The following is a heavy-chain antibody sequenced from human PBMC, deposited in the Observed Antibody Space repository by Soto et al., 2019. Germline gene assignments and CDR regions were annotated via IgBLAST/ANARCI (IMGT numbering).Heavy chain of an antibody. CDR3: TSDYYDSSGRGWNFDY. V-gene: IGHV3-49*03. J-gene: IGHJ4*02. CDR1: GFIFGDYA. CDR2: IRSKAYGGTT. D-gene: IGHD3-22*01. Sequence: EVQLVESGGGLVQPGRSLRLSCTASGFIFGDYAMSWFRQTPGKGLEWVGFIRSKAYGGTTEYAASVKGRFTISRDDSKSTAYLQMNSLKTEDTAVYYCTSDYYDSSGRGWNFDYWGQGTLVTVSS.